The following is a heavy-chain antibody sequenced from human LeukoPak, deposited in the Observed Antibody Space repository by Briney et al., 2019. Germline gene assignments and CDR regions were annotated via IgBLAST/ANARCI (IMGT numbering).Heavy chain of an antibody. Sequence: SETLSLTCTVSGGSISSYYWSWIRQPPGKGLEWIGYIYYSGSTNYNPSLKSRVTISVDTSKNQFSLKLSSVTAADTAVYYCARRRTSYHAFDIWGQGTMVTVSS. D-gene: IGHD1-1*01. CDR2: IYYSGST. J-gene: IGHJ3*02. CDR3: ARRRTSYHAFDI. CDR1: GGSISSYY. V-gene: IGHV4-59*01.